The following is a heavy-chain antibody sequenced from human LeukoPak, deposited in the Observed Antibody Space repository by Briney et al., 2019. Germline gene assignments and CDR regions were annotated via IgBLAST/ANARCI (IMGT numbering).Heavy chain of an antibody. Sequence: PGGSLRLSCAASGFTFSRYGMHWVRQAPGKGLEWVAFIRYDGSNKYYADSVKGRFTISRDNSKNTLYLQMNSLRAEDTAVYYCAKDVNYDSSGYYPEYWGQGTLVTVSS. CDR1: GFTFSRYG. J-gene: IGHJ1*01. CDR2: IRYDGSNK. V-gene: IGHV3-30*02. CDR3: AKDVNYDSSGYYPEY. D-gene: IGHD3-22*01.